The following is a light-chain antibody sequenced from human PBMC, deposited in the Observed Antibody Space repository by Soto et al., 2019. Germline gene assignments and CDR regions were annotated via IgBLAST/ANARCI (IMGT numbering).Light chain of an antibody. V-gene: IGLV2-14*01. CDR2: DVS. CDR1: SSDVGGYNY. J-gene: IGLJ1*01. Sequence: QSVLTKPASLSGSPGQSITISCTGTSSDVGGYNYVSWYQQHPGKAPKLMIYDVSNRPSGVSNRFSGSKSGNTASLTISGLQAEDEADYYCSSYTGSSTQVFGTGTKVTVL. CDR3: SSYTGSSTQV.